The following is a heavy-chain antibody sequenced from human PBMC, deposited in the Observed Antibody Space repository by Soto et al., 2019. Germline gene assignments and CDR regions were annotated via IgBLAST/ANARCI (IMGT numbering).Heavy chain of an antibody. CDR2: IYSGGTT. J-gene: IGHJ4*02. CDR3: ARNSGSKLGPRTAGEGH. D-gene: IGHD7-27*01. V-gene: IGHV3-66*01. Sequence: EVQLVESGGALVQPGGSLRLSCAASGFTVSNNYMSWVRQAPGKGLEWVSLIYSGGTTSYADSVKGRFTISRDSSKNTQNLQMNSLRAEDTAVYYCARNSGSKLGPRTAGEGHWGQGTLVTVSS. CDR1: GFTVSNNY.